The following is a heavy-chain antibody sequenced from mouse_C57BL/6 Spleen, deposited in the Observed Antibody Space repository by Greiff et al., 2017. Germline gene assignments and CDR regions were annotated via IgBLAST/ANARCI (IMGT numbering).Heavy chain of an antibody. CDR1: GFSLTSYG. CDR2: IWSGGST. V-gene: IGHV2-2*01. J-gene: IGHJ4*01. Sequence: VKLMESGPGLVQPSQSLSITCTVSGFSLTSYGVHWVRQSPGKGLEWLGVIWSGGSTDYNAAFISRLSISKDNSKSQVFFKMNSLQADDTAIYYCARGRGNPYYYAMDYWGQGTSVTVSS. D-gene: IGHD2-1*01. CDR3: ARGRGNPYYYAMDY.